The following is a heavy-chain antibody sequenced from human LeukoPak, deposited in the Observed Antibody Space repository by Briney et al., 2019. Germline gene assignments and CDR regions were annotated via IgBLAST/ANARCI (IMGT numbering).Heavy chain of an antibody. V-gene: IGHV3-48*03. CDR3: ARTKEMATISYFDS. D-gene: IGHD5-24*01. Sequence: GGSLRLSCAASGFTFSSYEMNWVRQAPGKGLEWVSCIDSSGSAIHYADSVKGRFTISRDNAKNSLYLQMNSLRAEDTAVYYCARTKEMATISYFDSWGQGTLVTVSS. CDR2: IDSSGSAI. CDR1: GFTFSSYE. J-gene: IGHJ4*02.